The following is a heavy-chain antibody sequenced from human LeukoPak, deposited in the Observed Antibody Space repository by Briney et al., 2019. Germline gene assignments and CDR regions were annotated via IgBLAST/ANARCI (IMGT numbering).Heavy chain of an antibody. V-gene: IGHV4-30-2*01. CDR3: ARAIFGNYYMDV. CDR1: GGSISSGGYY. CDR2: IYHSGST. J-gene: IGHJ6*03. D-gene: IGHD3-3*01. Sequence: PSETLSLTCTVSGGSISSGGYYWSWIRQPPGKGLEWIGYIYHSGSTYHNPSLKSRATISVDRSKNQFSLKLSSVTAADTAVYYCARAIFGNYYMDVWGIGTTVTVSS.